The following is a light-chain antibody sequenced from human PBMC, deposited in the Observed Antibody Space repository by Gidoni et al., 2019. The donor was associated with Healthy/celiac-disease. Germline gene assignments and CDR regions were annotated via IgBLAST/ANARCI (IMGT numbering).Light chain of an antibody. CDR2: GNN. Sequence: QSVLTQPPSVSAAPGQKVTIFCSGSSSNIGNNYVSWYQQLPGTAPKLLIYGNNKRPSGIPDRFSGSKSGTSATLGITGLQTGDEADYYCGTWDSSLSAGGVFGGGTKLTVL. V-gene: IGLV1-51*01. CDR1: SSNIGNNY. J-gene: IGLJ3*02. CDR3: GTWDSSLSAGGV.